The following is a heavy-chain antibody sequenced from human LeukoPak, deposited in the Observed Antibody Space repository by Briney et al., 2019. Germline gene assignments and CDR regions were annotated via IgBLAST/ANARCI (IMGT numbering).Heavy chain of an antibody. CDR2: IYHSGST. D-gene: IGHD4-11*01. V-gene: IGHV4-30-2*01. Sequence: TLSLTCTVSGGSISSGGYSWSWIRQPPGKGLEWIGYIYHSGSTYYNPSLKSRVTISVDRSKNQFSLKLSSVTAADTAVYYCARATEKIYDYWGQGTLVTVSS. CDR3: ARATEKIYDY. CDR1: GGSISSGGYS. J-gene: IGHJ4*02.